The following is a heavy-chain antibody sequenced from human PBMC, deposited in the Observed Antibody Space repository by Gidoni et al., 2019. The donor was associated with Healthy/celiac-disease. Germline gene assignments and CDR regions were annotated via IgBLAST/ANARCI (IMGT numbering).Heavy chain of an antibody. J-gene: IGHJ4*02. CDR1: GFTFSSYS. D-gene: IGHD6-19*01. Sequence: EVQLVESGGGLVKPGGSLRLSCAASGFTFSSYSMNWVRQAPGKGLEWVSSISSSSSYIYYADSVKGRFTLSRDNAKNSLYLQMNSLRAEDTAVYYCARARIAVEPFDYWGQGTLVTVSS. V-gene: IGHV3-21*01. CDR2: ISSSSSYI. CDR3: ARARIAVEPFDY.